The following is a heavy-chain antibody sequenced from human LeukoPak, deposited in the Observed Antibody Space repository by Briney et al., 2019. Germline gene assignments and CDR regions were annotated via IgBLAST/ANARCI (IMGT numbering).Heavy chain of an antibody. CDR3: AKFGSGMNFFYFDF. V-gene: IGHV3-23*01. CDR2: ISGSGGST. CDR1: GFTFSSYS. Sequence: GGSLRLSCAASGFTFSSYSMNWVRQAPGKGLEWVSAISGSGGSTYYADSVKGRFTISRDNSKNSLYLQMNSLRAEDTALYYCAKFGSGMNFFYFDFWGQGTLVTVSS. D-gene: IGHD3-10*01. J-gene: IGHJ4*02.